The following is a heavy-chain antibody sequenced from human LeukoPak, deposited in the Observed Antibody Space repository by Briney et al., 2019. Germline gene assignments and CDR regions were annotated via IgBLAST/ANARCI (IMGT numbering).Heavy chain of an antibody. V-gene: IGHV3-15*01. CDR1: GFTFSNYW. CDR3: TTGALGRVGPG. D-gene: IGHD1-26*01. J-gene: IGHJ4*02. CDR2: IKSKTDGGTT. Sequence: SGGSLRLSCAASGFTFSNYWMTWVRQAPGKGLEWLCRIKSKTDGGTTDSTAPVKGRFTISRDDSKNTLYLQMNSLKTEDTAVYYCTTGALGRVGPGWGQGTLVTVSS.